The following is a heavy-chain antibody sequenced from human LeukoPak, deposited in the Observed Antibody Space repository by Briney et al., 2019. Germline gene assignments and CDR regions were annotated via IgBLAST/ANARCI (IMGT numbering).Heavy chain of an antibody. V-gene: IGHV3-33*06. CDR1: GFTFSSYG. CDR2: MWYDGSNK. D-gene: IGHD3-22*01. J-gene: IGHJ4*02. Sequence: GRSLRLSCAASGFTFSSYGMHWVRQAPGKGLEWVAVMWYDGSNKYYADSVKGRFTISRDNSKNTLYLQMNSLRAEDTAVYYCGKDVRDHYDTSGYYPYDYWGQGTLVTVSS. CDR3: GKDVRDHYDTSGYYPYDY.